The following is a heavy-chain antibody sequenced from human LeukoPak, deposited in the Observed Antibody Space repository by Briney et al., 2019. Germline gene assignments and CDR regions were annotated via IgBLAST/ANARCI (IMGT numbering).Heavy chain of an antibody. Sequence: GGSLRLSCAASGFTFSGSAMHWVRQASGKGLEWVGRIRSKANSYATAYAASVKGRFTISRDDSKNTAYLQMNSLRAEDTAVYYCAKDLEQLVQPGGVAFDYWGQGTLVTVSS. D-gene: IGHD6-6*01. CDR2: IRSKANSYAT. J-gene: IGHJ4*02. V-gene: IGHV3-73*01. CDR1: GFTFSGSA. CDR3: AKDLEQLVQPGGVAFDY.